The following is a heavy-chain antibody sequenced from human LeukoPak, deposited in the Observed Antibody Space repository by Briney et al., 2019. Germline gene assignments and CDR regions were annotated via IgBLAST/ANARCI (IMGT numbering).Heavy chain of an antibody. CDR2: INLNSGGT. J-gene: IGHJ4*02. CDR3: TRGGDYDGPNCFDY. Sequence: ASVKVSCKASGYTFIDYYMHWVRQAPGHGLEWLGWINLNSGGTHYVQKFQGRVSMTRDTSISTAYMELSSLRSDDTAVYYCTRGGDYDGPNCFDYWGQGTLVTVSS. CDR1: GYTFIDYY. V-gene: IGHV1-2*02. D-gene: IGHD3-22*01.